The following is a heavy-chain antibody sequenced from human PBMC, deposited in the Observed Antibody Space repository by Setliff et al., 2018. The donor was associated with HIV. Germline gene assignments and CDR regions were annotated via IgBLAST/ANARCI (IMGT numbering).Heavy chain of an antibody. CDR1: GYSFTNFW. CDR3: ATTAYSSGWYTY. D-gene: IGHD6-19*01. CDR2: IWPDDSDT. J-gene: IGHJ4*02. V-gene: IGHV5-51*01. Sequence: PGESLKISCKGSGYSFTNFWVGWVRQMPGNGLEWMGLIWPDDSDTMYSPSFQGHVTISADKSISTAFLQWSSLKASDTAMYYCATTAYSSGWYTYWGQGTLVTVSS.